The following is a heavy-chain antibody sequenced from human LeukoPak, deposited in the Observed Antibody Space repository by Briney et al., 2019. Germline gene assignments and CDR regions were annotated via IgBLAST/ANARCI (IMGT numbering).Heavy chain of an antibody. V-gene: IGHV4-34*01. D-gene: IGHD3-10*01. CDR1: GGCLGGHC. CDR3: ARVYHYGSGSYSPYDFDY. CDR2: INHSGST. Sequence: VAVSLTCAVYGGCLGGHCGGWVRRPRGKRLEWNGKINHSGSTNYNPSLKSRVTISVDTSKNQFSLKLSSVTAADTAVYYCARVYHYGSGSYSPYDFDYSGQGTLVTLSS. J-gene: IGHJ4*02.